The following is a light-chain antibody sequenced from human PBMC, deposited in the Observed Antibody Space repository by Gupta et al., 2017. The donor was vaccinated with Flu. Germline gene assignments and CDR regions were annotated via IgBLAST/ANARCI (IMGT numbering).Light chain of an antibody. V-gene: IGKV1-33*01. Sequence: PSSLSASVGDRVTITCQASQDITYYLNWYQQKPGRAPRLLIYDASTFETGVPSRFSGSGSGTEFTFTISSLQPEDIATYHCQQDYNLPIIFGQGTRLEIK. J-gene: IGKJ5*01. CDR1: QDITYY. CDR3: QQDYNLPII. CDR2: DAS.